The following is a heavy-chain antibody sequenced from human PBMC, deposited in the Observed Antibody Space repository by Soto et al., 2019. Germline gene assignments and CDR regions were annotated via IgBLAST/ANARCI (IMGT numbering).Heavy chain of an antibody. CDR1: GGSISSYY. CDR3: ARGGRVATTTIGYYYYYYGMDV. D-gene: IGHD5-12*01. V-gene: IGHV4-59*01. CDR2: IYYSGST. Sequence: ETLSLTCTVSGGSISSYYWSWIRQPPGKGLEWIGYIYYSGSTNYNPSLKSRVTISVDTSKNQFSLKLSSVTAADTAVYYCARGGRVATTTIGYYYYYYGMDVWGQGTTVTVSS. J-gene: IGHJ6*02.